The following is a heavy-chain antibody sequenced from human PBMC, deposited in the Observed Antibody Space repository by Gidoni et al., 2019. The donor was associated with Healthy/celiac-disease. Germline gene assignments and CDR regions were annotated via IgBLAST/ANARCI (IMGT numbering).Heavy chain of an antibody. Sequence: SASGFTVSSNYRSWVRPAPGKGLEWVSVIYSGGSTYYADSVKGRFTISRDNSKNTLYLQMNSLRAEDTAVYYCARDGNYYYYGMDVWGQGTTVTVSS. CDR2: IYSGGST. CDR3: ARDGNYYYYGMDV. J-gene: IGHJ6*02. V-gene: IGHV3-66*01. CDR1: GFTVSSNY. D-gene: IGHD1-26*01.